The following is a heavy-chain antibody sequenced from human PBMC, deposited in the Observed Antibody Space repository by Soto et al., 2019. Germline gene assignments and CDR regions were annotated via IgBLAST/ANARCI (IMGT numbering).Heavy chain of an antibody. CDR2: ISGSGGST. CDR3: ARRGSGSDYEY. J-gene: IGHJ4*02. V-gene: IGHV3-23*01. CDR1: GFTFSSYA. D-gene: IGHD1-26*01. Sequence: EVQLLESGGGLVQPGGSLRLSCAASGFTFSSYAMRWVRQAPVKGLEWVSAISGSGGSTYYADSVKGRFTISRDNSKNTLYLQMNSLRAADTAVYYCARRGSGSDYEYWGQGTLVTVSS.